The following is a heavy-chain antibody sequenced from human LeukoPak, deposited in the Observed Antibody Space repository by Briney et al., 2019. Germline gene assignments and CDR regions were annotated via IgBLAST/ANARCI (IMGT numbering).Heavy chain of an antibody. J-gene: IGHJ6*03. D-gene: IGHD2-21*01. CDR2: IHFSGST. Sequence: SETLSLTCTVSSGSISSYYWSWIRQPPGKGLEWIGYIHFSGSTKNNPSLKSRVTISVDTSNNQFSLKLSSVTAADTAVYYCARGDCSGSICYSPMDVWGTGTTVTVSS. CDR1: SGSISSYY. CDR3: ARGDCSGSICYSPMDV. V-gene: IGHV4-59*08.